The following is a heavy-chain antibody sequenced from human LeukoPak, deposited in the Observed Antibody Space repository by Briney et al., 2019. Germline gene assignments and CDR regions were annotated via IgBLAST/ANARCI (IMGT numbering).Heavy chain of an antibody. V-gene: IGHV1-69*13. J-gene: IGHJ6*02. CDR3: ARVDPHSVVVLAATLDYYYYGMDV. Sequence: SVKLSCTASGGTFSNYAITWVRQAPGQGLEWMGGIIPIFGTADYAQNFQGRITLTADESTSTAYMELSSLSSEDTAVYYCARVDPHSVVVLAATLDYYYYGMDVWGQGTTVTVSS. CDR1: GGTFSNYA. CDR2: IIPIFGTA. D-gene: IGHD2-15*01.